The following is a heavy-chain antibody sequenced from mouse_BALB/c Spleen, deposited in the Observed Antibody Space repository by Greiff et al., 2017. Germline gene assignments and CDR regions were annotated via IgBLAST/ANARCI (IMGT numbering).Heavy chain of an antibody. J-gene: IGHJ2*01. CDR3: TRDGPSYYFDY. CDR1: GFTFSSYT. CDR2: ISSGGSYT. V-gene: IGHV5-6-4*01. Sequence: EVMLVESGGGLVKPGGSLKLSCAASGFTFSSYTMSWVRQTPEKRLEWVATISSGGSYTYYPDSVKGRFTISRDNAKNTLYLQMSSLKSEDTAMYYCTRDGPSYYFDYWGQGTTLTVSS.